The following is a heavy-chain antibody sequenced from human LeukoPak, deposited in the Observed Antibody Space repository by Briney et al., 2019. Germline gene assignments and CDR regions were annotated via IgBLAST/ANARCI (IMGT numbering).Heavy chain of an antibody. CDR3: ARETSKGGDAFDI. Sequence: PSETLSLTCTVSGGSISSYYWSWIRQPPGKGLEWIGYIYYSGSTNYNPSLKSRVTISVDTSKNQFSLKLSSVTAADTAVYYCARETSKGGDAFDIWGQGTMVTVSS. V-gene: IGHV4-59*01. CDR1: GGSISSYY. D-gene: IGHD3-16*01. CDR2: IYYSGST. J-gene: IGHJ3*02.